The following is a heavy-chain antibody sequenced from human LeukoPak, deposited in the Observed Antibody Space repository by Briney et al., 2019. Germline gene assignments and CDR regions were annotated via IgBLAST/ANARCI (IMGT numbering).Heavy chain of an antibody. D-gene: IGHD1-26*01. CDR2: LSDSGGRT. CDR3: AKGDLPLLYGGAFDS. Sequence: GGSLRLSCGASGFTFSTYAMSWVRQAPGKGLEWVSGLSDSGGRTYYADSVKGRFTISRDNSKNTLLLQMNSLRAEDTALYYCAKGDLPLLYGGAFDSWGQGILVTVSS. CDR1: GFTFSTYA. J-gene: IGHJ4*02. V-gene: IGHV3-23*01.